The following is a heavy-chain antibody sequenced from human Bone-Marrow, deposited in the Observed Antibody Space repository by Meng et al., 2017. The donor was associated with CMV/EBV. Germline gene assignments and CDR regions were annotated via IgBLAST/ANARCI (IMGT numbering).Heavy chain of an antibody. CDR1: GGSISSSSYY. CDR2: IYYSGST. V-gene: IGHV4-39*07. J-gene: IGHJ5*02. D-gene: IGHD6-6*01. Sequence: QLQLQGAGPGLVKPSETLSLTCTVSGGSISSSSYYWGWIRQPPGKGLEWIGSIYYSGSTYYNPSLKSRVTISVDTSKNQFSLKLSSVTAADTAVYYCARGIAARPGWFDPWGQGTLVTVSS. CDR3: ARGIAARPGWFDP.